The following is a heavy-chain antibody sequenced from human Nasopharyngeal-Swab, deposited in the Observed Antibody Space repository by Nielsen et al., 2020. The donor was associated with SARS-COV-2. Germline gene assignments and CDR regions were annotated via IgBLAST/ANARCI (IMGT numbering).Heavy chain of an antibody. CDR3: ARDARAARTEIYYYYYMDV. CDR2: ISSSSSYI. J-gene: IGHJ6*03. V-gene: IGHV3-21*01. CDR1: GFTFSSYS. D-gene: IGHD6-6*01. Sequence: GGSLRLSCAASGFTFSSYSMNWVRQAPGKGLEWVSSISSSSSYIYYADSVKGRCTISRDNAKNSLYLQMNSLRAEDTAVYYCARDARAARTEIYYYYYMDVWGKGTTVTVSS.